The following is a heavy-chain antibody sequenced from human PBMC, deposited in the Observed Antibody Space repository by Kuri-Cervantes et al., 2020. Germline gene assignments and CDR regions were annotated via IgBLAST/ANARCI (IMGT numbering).Heavy chain of an antibody. J-gene: IGHJ6*03. V-gene: IGHV1-3*01. CDR2: INAGNGNT. CDR1: GYTFTSYA. CDR3: AADFDYQGVIRFYYYMHV. D-gene: IGHD3-16*02. Sequence: ASVKVSCKASGYTFTSYAMHWVRQAPGQRLEWMGWINAGNGNTKYSQKFQGRVTITRDMSTNTAYLELSSLRSEDTAVYYCAADFDYQGVIRFYYYMHVWGTGTTVTVSS.